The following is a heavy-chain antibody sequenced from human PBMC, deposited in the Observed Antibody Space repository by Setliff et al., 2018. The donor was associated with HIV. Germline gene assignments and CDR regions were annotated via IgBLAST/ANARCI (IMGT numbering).Heavy chain of an antibody. Sequence: PGGSLRLSCAASGFTFSDYYMSWIRQAPGKGLEWVSYISSSGSTIYYADSVKGRFTISRDNAKNSLYLQMNSLRAEDTAVYYCARDSPNWNDWGVLRFLEWSYMDVWGKGTTVTVSS. CDR3: ARDSPNWNDWGVLRFLEWSYMDV. V-gene: IGHV3-11*04. CDR1: GFTFSDYY. CDR2: ISSSGSTI. D-gene: IGHD3-3*01. J-gene: IGHJ6*03.